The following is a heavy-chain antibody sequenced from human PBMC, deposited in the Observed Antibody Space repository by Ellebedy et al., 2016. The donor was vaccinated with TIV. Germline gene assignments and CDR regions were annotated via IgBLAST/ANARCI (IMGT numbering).Heavy chain of an antibody. Sequence: SETLSLTXTVSGYSISSGYYWGWIRQPPGKGLEWIRSIYHSGSTYYNPSLKSRVTISVDTSKNQFSLKLSSVTAADTAVYYCARLYGSGTLWGQGTLVTVSS. CDR2: IYHSGST. D-gene: IGHD3-10*01. CDR1: GYSISSGYY. CDR3: ARLYGSGTL. J-gene: IGHJ4*02. V-gene: IGHV4-38-2*02.